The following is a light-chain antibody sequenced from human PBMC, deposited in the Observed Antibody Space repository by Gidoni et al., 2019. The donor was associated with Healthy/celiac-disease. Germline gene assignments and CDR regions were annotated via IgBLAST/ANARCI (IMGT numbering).Light chain of an antibody. Sequence: DIQMTQSPSSLSASVGDRVTITCRASQSISSYLNWYQQKQGKAPKLLIYAASSLQSGVPSRFSGSGSGTDFTLTISSLQPEDFATYYCQQSDSTPVTFGQGTKVEIK. V-gene: IGKV1-39*01. CDR3: QQSDSTPVT. CDR1: QSISSY. CDR2: AAS. J-gene: IGKJ1*01.